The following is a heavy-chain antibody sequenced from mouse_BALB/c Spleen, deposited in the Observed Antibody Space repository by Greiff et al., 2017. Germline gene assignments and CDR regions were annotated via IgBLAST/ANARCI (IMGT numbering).Heavy chain of an antibody. CDR1: GYTFTSYV. J-gene: IGHJ2*01. CDR3: ATMIKAYFDY. CDR2: INPYNDGT. V-gene: IGHV1-14*01. Sequence: EVQRVESGPELVKPGASVKMSCKASGYTFTSYVMHWVKQKPGQGLEWIGYINPYNDGTKYNEKFKGKATLTSDKSSSTAYMELSSLTSEDSAVYYCATMIKAYFDYWGQGTTLTVSS. D-gene: IGHD2-4*01.